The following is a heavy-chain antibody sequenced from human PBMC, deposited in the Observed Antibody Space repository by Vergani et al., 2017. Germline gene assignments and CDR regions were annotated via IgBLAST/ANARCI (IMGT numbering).Heavy chain of an antibody. V-gene: IGHV1-2*02. J-gene: IGHJ6*03. CDR3: ARDLWFGELDGYYYYYMDV. Sequence: QVQLVQSGAEVKKPGASVKVSCKASGYTFTGYYMHWVRQAPGQGLEWMGWINPNSGGTNYAQKFQGRVTMNRDTSISTAYMELSRLRSDDTAVYYCARDLWFGELDGYYYYYMDVWGKGTTVTVSS. CDR1: GYTFTGYY. CDR2: INPNSGGT. D-gene: IGHD3-10*01.